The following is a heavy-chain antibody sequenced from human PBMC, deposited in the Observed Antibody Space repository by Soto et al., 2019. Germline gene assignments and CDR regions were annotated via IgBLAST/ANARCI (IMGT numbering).Heavy chain of an antibody. J-gene: IGHJ3*02. CDR2: ISYDGNNK. CDR1: GFTFRDYA. CDR3: ARDPSLYYYVSSGYVGPHDAFDI. V-gene: IGHV3-30-3*01. Sequence: PGGSLRLSCAASGFTFRDYAMHWVRQAPGKGLEWVTVISYDGNNKYYPDSVKGRFTISRDNLKNTLYLQMNSLRAEDTAVYYCARDPSLYYYVSSGYVGPHDAFDIWGQGTMVTVSS. D-gene: IGHD3-22*01.